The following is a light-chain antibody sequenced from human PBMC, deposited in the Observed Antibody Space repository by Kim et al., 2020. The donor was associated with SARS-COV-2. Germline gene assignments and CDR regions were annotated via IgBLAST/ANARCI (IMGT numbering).Light chain of an antibody. CDR3: QQYNNWPYT. J-gene: IGKJ2*01. CDR1: QSVSSN. V-gene: IGKV3-15*01. Sequence: VSPGERSTLSCRASQSVSSNFAWYQQKPGQAPRLLIYGASTRATGIPSRFSGSGSGTEFTLTISSLQSEDFAVYSCQQYNNWPYTFGQGTKLEI. CDR2: GAS.